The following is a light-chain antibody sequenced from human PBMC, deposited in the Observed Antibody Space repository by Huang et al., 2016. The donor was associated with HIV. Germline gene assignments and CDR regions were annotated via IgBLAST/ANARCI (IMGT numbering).Light chain of an antibody. CDR2: SAS. V-gene: IGKV1-5*03. Sequence: DIQMIQSPSTLFASVVDRGTITCRASQNINTWLAWYQQKPGKAPNLLIYSASSLQMGDPSRFTGSGSGTEFTLTITSLQPDDLGTYYCQQYNTCLYTFGQGTKLEI. CDR1: QNINTW. CDR3: QQYNTCLYT. J-gene: IGKJ2*01.